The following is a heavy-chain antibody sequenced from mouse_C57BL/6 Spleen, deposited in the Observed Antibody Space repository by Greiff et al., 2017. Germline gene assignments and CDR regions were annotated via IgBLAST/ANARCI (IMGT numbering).Heavy chain of an antibody. D-gene: IGHD1-2*01. Sequence: EVMLVESGGGLVKPGGSLKLSCAASGFTFSDYGMHWVRQAPEKGLEWVAYISSGSSTIYYADTVKGRFTISRDNAKNTLFLQMTSLRSEDTAMYYCARTSLLRAWFAYWGQGTLVTVSA. J-gene: IGHJ3*01. V-gene: IGHV5-17*01. CDR1: GFTFSDYG. CDR2: ISSGSSTI. CDR3: ARTSLLRAWFAY.